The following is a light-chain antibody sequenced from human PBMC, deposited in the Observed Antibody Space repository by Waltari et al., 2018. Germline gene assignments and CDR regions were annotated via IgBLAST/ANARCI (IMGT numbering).Light chain of an antibody. J-gene: IGKJ1*01. CDR1: QGVSRA. V-gene: IGKV3-20*01. CDR3: QHYLRLPVT. CDR2: GAS. Sequence: EIVLNAFPSTLSLSPGENAPLPCRTSQGVSRALAWYQQKPGQAPRLLIYGASTRATGIPDRFSGSGSGTDFSLTISRLEPEDFAVYYCQHYLRLPVTFGQGTKVEV.